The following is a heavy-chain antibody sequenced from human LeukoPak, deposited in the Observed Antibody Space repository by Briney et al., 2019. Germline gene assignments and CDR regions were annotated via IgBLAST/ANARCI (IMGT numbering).Heavy chain of an antibody. CDR1: GYTFTSYA. D-gene: IGHD2-2*03. CDR2: INAGNGNT. J-gene: IGHJ6*03. V-gene: IGHV1-3*01. Sequence: ASVKVSCKASGYTFTSYAMHWVRQAPGQRLEWMGWINAGNGNTKYSQKFRGRVTITRDTSASTAYMELSSLRSEDTAVYYCARASYGYCSSTSCSYYYYMDVWGKGTTVTVSS. CDR3: ARASYGYCSSTSCSYYYYMDV.